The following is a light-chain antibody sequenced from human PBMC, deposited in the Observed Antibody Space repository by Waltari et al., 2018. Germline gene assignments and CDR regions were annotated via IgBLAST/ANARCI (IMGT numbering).Light chain of an antibody. J-gene: IGLJ2*01. V-gene: IGLV1-44*01. Sequence: QSVLTQPPSASGTPGQRVTIPCSGSRPNLGVRTVNWYQQFPGTAPKLLIYGVIPRPSGGPDRFSGSKSGTSASLAISGLQSEDEADYFCAAWDRSLRIVVFGGGTKLTVL. CDR2: GVI. CDR1: RPNLGVRT. CDR3: AAWDRSLRIVV.